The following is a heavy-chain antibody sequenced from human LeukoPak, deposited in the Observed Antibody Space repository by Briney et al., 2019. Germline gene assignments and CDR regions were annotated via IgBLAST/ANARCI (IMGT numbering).Heavy chain of an antibody. CDR1: GFIFSNYA. J-gene: IGHJ4*02. Sequence: GGSLRLSCAASGFIFSNYALAWVRQAPGKGLEWVSGISRIGGSTHYADSVKGRFTISRDNSKNILYLQMNSLRAEDTALYYCAKDYVGTGNFRGGDYWGQGTLVTVSS. V-gene: IGHV3-23*01. CDR2: ISRIGGST. D-gene: IGHD1-1*01. CDR3: AKDYVGTGNFRGGDY.